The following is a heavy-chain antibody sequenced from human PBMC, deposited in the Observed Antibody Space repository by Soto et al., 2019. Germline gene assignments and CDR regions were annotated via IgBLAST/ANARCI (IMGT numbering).Heavy chain of an antibody. D-gene: IGHD3-10*01. Sequence: HPVGSLRLSCTASGFTLQNYAMAWVGQAPGKGLEWVSTLIGGHYGTAYSYSVKGRFTVSRDNSKNCLYLQMNSLGVEDTAMYFCAKGKSTGDIDWFDPWGQGSLVTVS. CDR1: GFTLQNYA. CDR3: AKGKSTGDIDWFDP. CDR2: LIGGHYGT. V-gene: IGHV3-23*01. J-gene: IGHJ5*02.